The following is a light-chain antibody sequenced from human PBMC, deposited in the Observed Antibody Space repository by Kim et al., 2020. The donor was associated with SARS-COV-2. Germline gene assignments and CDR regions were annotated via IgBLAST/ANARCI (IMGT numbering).Light chain of an antibody. CDR1: QSVSSSY. V-gene: IGKV3-20*01. Sequence: EILFPHSPGTLSLSPGERATLSCRASQSVSSSYLAWYQQKPGQAPRLLIYGASSRATGIPDRFSGSGSGTDFTLTISRLEPEDFAVYYCQQYGSSPWTFGQGTKVDIK. J-gene: IGKJ1*01. CDR2: GAS. CDR3: QQYGSSPWT.